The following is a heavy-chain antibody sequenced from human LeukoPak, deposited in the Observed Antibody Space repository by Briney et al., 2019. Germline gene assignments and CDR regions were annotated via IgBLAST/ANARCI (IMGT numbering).Heavy chain of an antibody. D-gene: IGHD3-9*01. CDR2: IYSSGST. CDR3: ATPLPNYDILTGSNYYFEY. J-gene: IGHJ4*02. V-gene: IGHV4-39*01. Sequence: SETLSLTCAVSGASISGSGYYWGWIRQPPGKGLEWIGNIYSSGSTYYNASLQSRVTISIDTSKNQFSLRLNSVTAADTAMYYCATPLPNYDILTGSNYYFEYWGQGTLVTVSS. CDR1: GASISGSGYY.